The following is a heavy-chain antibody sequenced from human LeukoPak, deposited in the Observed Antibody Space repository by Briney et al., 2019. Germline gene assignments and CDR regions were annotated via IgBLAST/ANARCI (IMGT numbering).Heavy chain of an antibody. CDR2: INHSGST. D-gene: IGHD3-9*01. V-gene: IGHV4-34*01. J-gene: IGHJ3*02. CDR3: ARANYDILTGRRSFDI. Sequence: PSETLSLTCAVYGGSFSGYYWSWIRQPPGKGLEWIGEINHSGSTNYNPSLKSRVTISVDTSKNQFSLKLSSVTAADTAVYYCARANYDILTGRRSFDIWGQGTMVTVSS. CDR1: GGSFSGYY.